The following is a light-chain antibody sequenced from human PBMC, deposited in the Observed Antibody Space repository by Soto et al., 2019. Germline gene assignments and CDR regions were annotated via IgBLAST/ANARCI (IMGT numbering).Light chain of an antibody. V-gene: IGLV1-40*01. J-gene: IGLJ3*02. CDR3: QSYDSSLSRRWV. CDR1: SSNIGAGYD. CDR2: GNR. Sequence: QSVLTQPPSVSGAPGQRVTISCTGSSSNIGAGYDVHWYQQLPGTAPKLLIYGNRYRPSGVPDRVSGSKSGASASLAITGLQAEDEADYYCQSYDSSLSRRWVFGGGTQLTVL.